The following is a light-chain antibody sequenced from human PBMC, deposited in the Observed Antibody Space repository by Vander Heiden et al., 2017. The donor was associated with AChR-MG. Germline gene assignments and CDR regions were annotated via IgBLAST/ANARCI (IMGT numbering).Light chain of an antibody. J-gene: IGLJ3*02. CDR2: DVS. CDR3: CSYAGSYTWV. CDR1: SSDVGGYNY. Sequence: QSALTQPRSVSGSPGQSVTTSCTGTSSDVGGYNYVSWYQQHTGKAPKLMIYDVSKRPSGVPDRFSGSKSGNTASLTISGLQAEDEADYYCCSYAGSYTWVFGGGTKLTVL. V-gene: IGLV2-11*01.